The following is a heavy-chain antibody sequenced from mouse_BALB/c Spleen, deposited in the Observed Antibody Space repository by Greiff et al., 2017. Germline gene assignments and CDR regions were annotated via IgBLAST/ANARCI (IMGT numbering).Heavy chain of an antibody. V-gene: IGHV1S81*02. Sequence: VQLQQPGAELVKPGASVKLSCKASGYTFTSYYMYWVKPRPGQGLEWIGGINPSNGGTNFNEKFKSKATLTVDKSSSTAYMQLSSLTSEDSAVYYCTRTGLYYGYDVKYFDVWGAGTTVTVSS. CDR1: GYTFTSYY. CDR2: INPSNGGT. D-gene: IGHD2-2*01. CDR3: TRTGLYYGYDVKYFDV. J-gene: IGHJ1*01.